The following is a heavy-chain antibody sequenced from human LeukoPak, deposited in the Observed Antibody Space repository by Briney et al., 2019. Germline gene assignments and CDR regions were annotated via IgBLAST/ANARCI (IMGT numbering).Heavy chain of an antibody. CDR2: INSDGSST. V-gene: IGHV3-74*01. CDR1: GFTFSSYW. CDR3: ASGYYDSSGYYLGDYFDY. D-gene: IGHD3-22*01. J-gene: IGHJ4*02. Sequence: GGSLRLSCAASGFTFSSYWMHWVRQAPGKGLVWVSRINSDGSSTNYADSVKGRFTISRDNAKNTLYLQMNSLRTEDTAVYYCASGYYDSSGYYLGDYFDYWGQGTLVTVSS.